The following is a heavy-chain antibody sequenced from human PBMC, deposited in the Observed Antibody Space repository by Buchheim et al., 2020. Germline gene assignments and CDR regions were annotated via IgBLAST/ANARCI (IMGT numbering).Heavy chain of an antibody. CDR1: GASITSGNYY. D-gene: IGHD6-25*01. CDR2: VFPRGTT. J-gene: IGHJ4*02. Sequence: QLQLQESGPSLVKPSQTLSLTCNVSGASITSGNYYWTWIRQRPGKGLEWIGYVFPRGTTFFNPSLKSRAYISVDKSKNQFSLRLNSATDVDTAYYYCARAAETNTFYFDFWGQGTL. V-gene: IGHV4-30-4*01. CDR3: ARAAETNTFYFDF.